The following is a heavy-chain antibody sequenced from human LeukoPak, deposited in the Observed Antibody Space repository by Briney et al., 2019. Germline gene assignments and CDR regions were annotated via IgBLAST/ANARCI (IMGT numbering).Heavy chain of an antibody. CDR3: ARDHYGSGSNWFDP. CDR1: GYTFTSYG. J-gene: IGHJ5*02. CDR2: ISAYNGNT. V-gene: IGHV1-18*01. D-gene: IGHD3-10*01. Sequence: ASVKVSCKASGYTFTSYGISWVRQAPGQGLEWMGWISAYNGNTNYAQKLQGRVTMTTDTSTSTAYMELRSLRSDDTAVYYCARDHYGSGSNWFDPWGQGTLVTVSS.